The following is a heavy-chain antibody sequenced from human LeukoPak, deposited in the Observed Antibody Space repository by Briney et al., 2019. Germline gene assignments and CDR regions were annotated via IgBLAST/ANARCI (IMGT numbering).Heavy chain of an antibody. D-gene: IGHD1-26*01. J-gene: IGHJ5*02. CDR2: GSDSGGT. Sequence: PETLSLTCAVHGGSLYGHYWSWIRQSPGKGLEWIGEGSDSGGTKFNPSLKSRATISADTSKNQFSLTLTSVTAADTAVYHCAKNGQSGFSFDPWGQGTLVTVYS. CDR3: AKNGQSGFSFDP. CDR1: GGSLYGHY. V-gene: IGHV4-34*01.